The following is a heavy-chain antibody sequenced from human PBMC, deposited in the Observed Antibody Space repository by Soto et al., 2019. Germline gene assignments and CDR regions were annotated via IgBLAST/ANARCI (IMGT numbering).Heavy chain of an antibody. V-gene: IGHV4-31*03. CDR2: IYYSGST. CDR1: GGSSRSGSHY. CDR3: AREGGDGIDY. J-gene: IGHJ4*02. Sequence: KPSETLSLTCTVSGGSSRSGSHYWSWIRQHPGKGLEWIGYIYYSGSTYYNPSLKSRITISISTSKDQFSLKLTSVTAADTAVYYCAREGGDGIDYWGQGTLVTVSS. D-gene: IGHD3-16*01.